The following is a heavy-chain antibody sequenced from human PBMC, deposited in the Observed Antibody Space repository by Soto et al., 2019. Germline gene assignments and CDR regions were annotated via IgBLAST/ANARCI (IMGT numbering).Heavy chain of an antibody. CDR1: GGSISSGGYY. CDR2: IYYSGST. Sequence: SETLSLTCTVSGGSISSGGYYWGWVRQPPGKGLEWIGYIYYSGSTYYNPSLKSRVTISVNTSKNQFSLKLSSVTAADTAVYYCARQDSSVYYFDSWGQGTLVTVSS. CDR3: ARQDSSVYYFDS. D-gene: IGHD6-19*01. J-gene: IGHJ4*02. V-gene: IGHV4-30-4*01.